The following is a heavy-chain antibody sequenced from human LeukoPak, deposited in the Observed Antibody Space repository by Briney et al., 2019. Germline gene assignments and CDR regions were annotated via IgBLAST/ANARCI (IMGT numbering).Heavy chain of an antibody. CDR3: ATSFTGTTNY. D-gene: IGHD1-7*01. V-gene: IGHV4-59*01. J-gene: IGHJ4*02. Sequence: SETLSLTCTVSGGSISSDYWSWIRQPPGEGLEWIGCIYCSGSTNYNPSLKSRVTISVDTSKNQFSLKLSSVTAADTAVYYCATSFTGTTNYWGQGTLVTVSS. CDR1: GGSISSDY. CDR2: IYCSGST.